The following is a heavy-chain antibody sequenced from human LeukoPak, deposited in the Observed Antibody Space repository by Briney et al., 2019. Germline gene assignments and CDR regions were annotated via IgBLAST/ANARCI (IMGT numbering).Heavy chain of an antibody. J-gene: IGHJ4*02. D-gene: IGHD1-7*01. Sequence: PSETLSLTCIVPGGSISSSNYYWAWIRQPPGKGLEWIGTFCSGGSAYYNPSLTSRVSISKDTSDNQFSLRLYSVTAADTAVYYCARKQGGTMYDVWGQGTQVTVSS. CDR1: GGSISSSNYY. CDR2: FCSGGSA. V-gene: IGHV4-39*07. CDR3: ARKQGGTMYDV.